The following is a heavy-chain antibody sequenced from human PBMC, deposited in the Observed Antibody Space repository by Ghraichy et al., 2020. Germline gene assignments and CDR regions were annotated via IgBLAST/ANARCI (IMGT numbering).Heavy chain of an antibody. D-gene: IGHD1-26*01. CDR3: ASHSEWELLPGDAFDI. V-gene: IGHV3-23*01. CDR2: ISGSGGST. CDR1: GFTFSSYA. Sequence: GGSRLSCAASGFTFSSYAMSWVRQAPGKGLEWVSAISGSGGSTYYADSVKGRFTISRDNSQNTLYLQMNSLRAEDTAVYYWASHSEWELLPGDAFDIWGQGTMVTVSS. J-gene: IGHJ3*02.